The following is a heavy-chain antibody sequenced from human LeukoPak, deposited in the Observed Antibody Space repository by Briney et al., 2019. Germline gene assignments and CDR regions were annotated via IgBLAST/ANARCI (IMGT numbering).Heavy chain of an antibody. CDR1: GFTFSSYE. D-gene: IGHD3-10*01. Sequence: GGSLRLSCAASGFTFSSYEMNWVRQAPGKELEWVSYISSSGSTIYYADSVKGRFTISRDNAKNSLYLQMNSLRAEDTAVYYCAREGPHYGSGSYVDYWGQGTLVTVSS. J-gene: IGHJ4*02. CDR2: ISSSGSTI. CDR3: AREGPHYGSGSYVDY. V-gene: IGHV3-48*03.